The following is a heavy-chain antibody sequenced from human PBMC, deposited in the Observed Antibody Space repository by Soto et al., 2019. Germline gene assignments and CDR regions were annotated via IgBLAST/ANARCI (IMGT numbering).Heavy chain of an antibody. CDR1: GGSISSGGYY. CDR2: IYYSGST. V-gene: IGHV4-31*03. J-gene: IGHJ4*02. D-gene: IGHD6-13*01. CDR3: ARRAAAGTTENAFSLDY. Sequence: SETLSLTCTVSGGSISSGGYYWSWIRQHPGKGLEWIGYIYYSGSTYYNPSLKSRVTISVDTSKNQFSLKLSSVTAADTAVYNCARRAAAGTTENAFSLDYWGQGTLVTVSS.